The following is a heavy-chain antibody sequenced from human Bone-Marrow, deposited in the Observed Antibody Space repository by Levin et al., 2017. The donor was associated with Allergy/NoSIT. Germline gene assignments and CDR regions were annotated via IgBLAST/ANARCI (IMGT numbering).Heavy chain of an antibody. CDR2: ISGSGGST. V-gene: IGHV3-23*01. Sequence: ETLSLTCAASGFTFSSYAMSWVRQAPGKGLEWVSAISGSGGSTYYADSVKGRFTISRDNSKNTLYLQMNSLRAEDTAVYYCAKVSFQWLVRYFDYWGQGTLVTVSS. D-gene: IGHD6-19*01. CDR3: AKVSFQWLVRYFDY. CDR1: GFTFSSYA. J-gene: IGHJ4*02.